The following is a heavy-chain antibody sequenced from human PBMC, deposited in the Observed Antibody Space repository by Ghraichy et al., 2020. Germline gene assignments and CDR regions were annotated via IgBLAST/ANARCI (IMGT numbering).Heavy chain of an antibody. CDR1: GFSLSNARMG. Sequence: SGPTLVKPTETLTLTCTVSGFSLSNARMGVSWIRQPPGKALEWLAHIFSNDEESYNTSLKSRLTISKDTSKRQVVLTMTNMDPVDTATYYCARIVRELGYNYGSGSRRAFFDNWGQGTLVTVSS. CDR2: IFSNDEE. V-gene: IGHV2-26*01. CDR3: ARIVRELGYNYGSGSRRAFFDN. J-gene: IGHJ4*02. D-gene: IGHD3-10*01.